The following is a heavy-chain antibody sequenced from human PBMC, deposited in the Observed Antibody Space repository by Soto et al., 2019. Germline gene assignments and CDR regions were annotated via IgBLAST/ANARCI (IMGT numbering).Heavy chain of an antibody. CDR1: GGSISSSSYY. CDR2: IYYSGST. J-gene: IGHJ4*02. Sequence: SETLSLTCTVSGGSISSSSYYWGWIRQPPGKGLEWIGSIYYSGSTYYNPSLKSRVTISVDTSKNQFSLKLSSVTAADTAVYYCARVLGNYYDSSGYYSGEYYFDYWGQGTLVTVSS. D-gene: IGHD3-22*01. V-gene: IGHV4-39*07. CDR3: ARVLGNYYDSSGYYSGEYYFDY.